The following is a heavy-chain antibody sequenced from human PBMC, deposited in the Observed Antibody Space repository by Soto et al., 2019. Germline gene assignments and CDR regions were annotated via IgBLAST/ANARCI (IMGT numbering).Heavy chain of an antibody. V-gene: IGHV1-18*01. CDR2: ISAYNGNT. Sequence: QVQLVQSGAEVKKPGASVKVSCKASGYTCTSYGISWVRQAPGQGLEWMGWISAYNGNTNYAQKLQGRVTMTTDTSTSTAYMELRSLSSDDTAVYYCERDGKDIVVVPAALDYWCQESLVPVSS. D-gene: IGHD2-2*01. CDR3: ERDGKDIVVVPAALDY. J-gene: IGHJ4*02. CDR1: GYTCTSYG.